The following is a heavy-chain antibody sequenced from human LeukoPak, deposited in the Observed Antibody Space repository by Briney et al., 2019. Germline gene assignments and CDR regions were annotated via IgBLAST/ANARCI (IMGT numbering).Heavy chain of an antibody. D-gene: IGHD2-2*01. CDR2: IIPIFGTA. J-gene: IGHJ3*02. CDR1: GGTFSSYA. V-gene: IGHV1-69*13. Sequence: GSSVKVSCKASGGTFSSYAISWVRQAPGQGLEWMGGIIPIFGTANYAQKFQGRVTITADESTSTAYMELSSLRSEDTAVYYCARDLDLCSRTSCYQGAFDIWGQGTMVTVSS. CDR3: ARDLDLCSRTSCYQGAFDI.